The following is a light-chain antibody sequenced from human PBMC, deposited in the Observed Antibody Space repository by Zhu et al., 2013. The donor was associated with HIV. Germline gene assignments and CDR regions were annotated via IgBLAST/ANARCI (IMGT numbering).Light chain of an antibody. J-gene: IGKJ3*01. CDR1: QGIGRY. V-gene: IGKV1-9*01. CDR2: AAS. CDR3: HHVNDNPA. Sequence: EIQMTQTPSTLPASVGDRVTITCRASQGIGRYLAWYQQKAGKAPKLLIYAASTLQSGVPSRFGGRGSGTEFTLTIANLQPEDFATYYCHHVNDNPAFGPGTKVDFK.